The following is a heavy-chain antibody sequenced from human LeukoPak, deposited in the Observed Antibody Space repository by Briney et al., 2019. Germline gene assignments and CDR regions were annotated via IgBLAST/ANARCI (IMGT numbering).Heavy chain of an antibody. Sequence: SQTLSLTCAISGDSVSSNSAAWNWIRQSPSRGLEWLGRTYYRSKWYNDYAVSVKSRITINPDTSKNQFSLQLSSVTAADTAVYYCARRPGAAVISSYYFYMDVWGKGTTVTISS. CDR3: ARRPGAAVISSYYFYMDV. V-gene: IGHV6-1*01. D-gene: IGHD2-15*01. J-gene: IGHJ6*03. CDR1: GDSVSSNSAA. CDR2: TYYRSKWYN.